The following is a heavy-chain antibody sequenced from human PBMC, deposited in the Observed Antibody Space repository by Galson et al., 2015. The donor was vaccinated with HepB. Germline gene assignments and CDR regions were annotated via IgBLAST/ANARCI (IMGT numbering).Heavy chain of an antibody. V-gene: IGHV3-30-3*01. Sequence: SLRLSCAASGFTFSRYAMHWVRQAPGKGLEWVAVISYDGSNKYYADSVKGRFTISRDNSKNTLYLQMNSLRAEDTAVYYCARDYDILTGYLDYWGQGTLVTVSS. CDR3: ARDYDILTGYLDY. CDR1: GFTFSRYA. CDR2: ISYDGSNK. D-gene: IGHD3-9*01. J-gene: IGHJ4*02.